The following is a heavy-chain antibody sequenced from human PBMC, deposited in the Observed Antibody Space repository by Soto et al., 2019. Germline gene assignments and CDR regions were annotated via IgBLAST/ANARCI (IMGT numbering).Heavy chain of an antibody. CDR1: GYTFTRSG. D-gene: IGHD6-6*01. CDR2: ISGNGYT. V-gene: IGHV1-18*01. J-gene: IGHJ3*01. CDR3: ASGAVSIAARQDQVAFDF. Sequence: QVQLVQSGAEVKKPGASVKVSCKTSGYTFTRSGINWVRQAPGRGLEWMGWISGNGYTNFARKFQGRVTMTTDTSTTTAYMELRSLRSDDTAVYYCASGAVSIAARQDQVAFDFWGQGTRVTVSS.